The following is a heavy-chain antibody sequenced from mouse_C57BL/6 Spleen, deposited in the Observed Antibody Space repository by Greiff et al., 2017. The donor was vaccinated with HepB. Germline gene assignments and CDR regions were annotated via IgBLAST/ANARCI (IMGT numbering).Heavy chain of an antibody. D-gene: IGHD2-4*01. J-gene: IGHJ3*01. CDR2: INPNNGGT. V-gene: IGHV1-26*01. CDR1: GYTFTDYY. CDR3: ARGLGYDYDGAWFAY. Sequence: VQLQQSGPELVKPGASVKISCKASGYTFTDYYMNWVKQSHGKSLEWIGDINPNNGGTSYNQKFKGKATLTVDKSSSTAYMELRSLTSEDSAVYYCARGLGYDYDGAWFAYWGQGTLVTVSA.